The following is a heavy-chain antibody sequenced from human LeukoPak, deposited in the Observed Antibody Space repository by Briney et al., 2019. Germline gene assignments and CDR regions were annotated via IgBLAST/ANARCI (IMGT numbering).Heavy chain of an antibody. CDR1: GFTFSSYA. Sequence: GGSLRLSYAASGFTFSSYAMSWVRQAPGKGLEWVSAISGRGGSNTYYADSVKGRFTISRDNSKSTLYLQMNSLRADDTAVYYCAKDPSGNYYYWGQGTLVTVSS. CDR3: AKDPSGNYYY. V-gene: IGHV3-23*01. CDR2: ISGRGGSNT. J-gene: IGHJ4*02. D-gene: IGHD1-26*01.